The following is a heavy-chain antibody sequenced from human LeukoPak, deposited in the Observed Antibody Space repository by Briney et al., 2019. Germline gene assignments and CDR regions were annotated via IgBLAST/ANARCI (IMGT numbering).Heavy chain of an antibody. D-gene: IGHD6-13*01. V-gene: IGHV4-39*07. CDR1: GGSISSRPYS. Sequence: SETLSLTCTVSGGSISSRPYSWGWIRQPPGKGLEWIGNIHYSGSTYDNPSLKSRVTMSVDTSKNQFSLKLSSVTAADTAVYYCARGRGQQLGNFDYWGQGTLVTVSS. CDR2: IHYSGST. CDR3: ARGRGQQLGNFDY. J-gene: IGHJ4*02.